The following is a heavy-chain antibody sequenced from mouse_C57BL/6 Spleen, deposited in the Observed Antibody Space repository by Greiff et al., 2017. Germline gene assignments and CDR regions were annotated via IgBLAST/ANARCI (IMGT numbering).Heavy chain of an antibody. CDR3: ARSGGRSYFDY. CDR2: IYPGDGDT. CDR1: GYAFSSYW. J-gene: IGHJ2*01. Sequence: QVQLQQSGAELVKPGASVKISCKASGYAFSSYWMNWVKQRPGKGLEWIGQIYPGDGDTNYNGKFKGKATLTADKSSSAAYMQLSSLTSEDSAVYFCARSGGRSYFDYWGQGTTLTVSS. D-gene: IGHD3-2*02. V-gene: IGHV1-80*01.